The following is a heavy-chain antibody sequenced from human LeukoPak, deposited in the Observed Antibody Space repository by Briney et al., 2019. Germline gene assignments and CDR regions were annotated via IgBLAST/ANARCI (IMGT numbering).Heavy chain of an antibody. J-gene: IGHJ4*02. CDR3: ASENVLRYFDWLGLVY. CDR1: GFTFSSYA. V-gene: IGHV3-23*01. CDR2: ISGSGGST. Sequence: PGGSLRLPCAASGFTFSSYAMSWVRQAPGKGLEWVSAISGSGGSTYYADSVKGRFTISRDNSKNTLYLQMNSLRAEDTAVYYCASENVLRYFDWLGLVYWGQGTLVTVSS. D-gene: IGHD3-9*01.